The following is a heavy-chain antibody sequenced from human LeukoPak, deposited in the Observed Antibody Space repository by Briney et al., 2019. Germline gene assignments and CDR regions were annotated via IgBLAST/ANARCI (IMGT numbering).Heavy chain of an antibody. D-gene: IGHD5-12*01. V-gene: IGHV4-39*01. CDR1: GGSISSSSYY. CDR3: ARRVDIVATIGEYYFDY. Sequence: SETLSLTCTVSGGSISSSSYYWGWIRQPPGKGLEWIGSIYYSGSTYYNPSLKSRVTIYVDTSKNQFSLKLSSVTAADTAVYYCARRVDIVATIGEYYFDYWGQGTLVTVSS. J-gene: IGHJ4*02. CDR2: IYYSGST.